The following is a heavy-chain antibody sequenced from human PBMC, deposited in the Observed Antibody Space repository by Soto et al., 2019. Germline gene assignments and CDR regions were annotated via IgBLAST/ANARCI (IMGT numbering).Heavy chain of an antibody. J-gene: IGHJ3*02. CDR2: IYPGDSDT. D-gene: IGHD6-13*01. CDR1: GYSFTSYC. V-gene: IGHV5-51*01. CDR3: ARTPRGYSSSRWDAFDI. Sequence: VESLKIFCEDSGYSFTSYCIVWVRQIPGKGLEWMGIIYPGDSDTRYSPSFQGQVTISADKSISTAYLQWRSLKASDTAMYYCARTPRGYSSSRWDAFDIWGQGTMVTVSS.